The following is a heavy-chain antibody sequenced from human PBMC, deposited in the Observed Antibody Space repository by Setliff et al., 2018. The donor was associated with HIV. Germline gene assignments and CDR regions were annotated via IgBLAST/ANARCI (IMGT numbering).Heavy chain of an antibody. CDR3: ARDNIIWSKDY. V-gene: IGHV1-46*01. D-gene: IGHD3-10*01. Sequence: ASVKVSCKASGYTFTSYYMHWVRQAPGQGLEWMGIINPSGGSTSHAQKFQGRVTMTRDTSTSTVYMELSSLRSDDTAVYYCARDNIIWSKDYWGQGTLVTVSS. CDR1: GYTFTSYY. J-gene: IGHJ4*02. CDR2: INPSGGST.